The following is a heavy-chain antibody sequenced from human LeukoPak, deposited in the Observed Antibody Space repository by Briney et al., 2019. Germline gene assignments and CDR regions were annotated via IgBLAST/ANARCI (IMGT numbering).Heavy chain of an antibody. CDR3: ARQGTAVRFLEWSSRPFDP. J-gene: IGHJ5*02. CDR1: GYSFTSYW. V-gene: IGHV5-51*01. D-gene: IGHD3-3*01. Sequence: GESLKISCKGSGYSFTSYWIGWVRQMPGKGLEWMGIIYPGDSDTRYSPSFQGQVTISADKSISTAYLQWSSLKASDTAMYYCARQGTAVRFLEWSSRPFDPWGQGTLVTVSS. CDR2: IYPGDSDT.